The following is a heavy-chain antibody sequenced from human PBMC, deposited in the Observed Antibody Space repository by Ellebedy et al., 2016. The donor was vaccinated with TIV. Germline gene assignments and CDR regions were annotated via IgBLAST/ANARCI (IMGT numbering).Heavy chain of an antibody. CDR2: IYSSGST. CDR3: ARSILWFGELGTDYFDF. J-gene: IGHJ4*02. CDR1: GGSFRAYC. V-gene: IGHV4-59*01. D-gene: IGHD3-10*01. Sequence: MPSETLSLTCTVSGGSFRAYCWTWIRPPPGKGLEWHGYIYSSGSTNYNPSLTSRVTMSVETSNNQFSLKLSSVTAADTATYYCARSILWFGELGTDYFDFWGQGTLVTVSS.